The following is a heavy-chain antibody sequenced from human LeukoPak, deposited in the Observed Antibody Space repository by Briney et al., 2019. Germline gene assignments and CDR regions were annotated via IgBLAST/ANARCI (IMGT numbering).Heavy chain of an antibody. CDR2: IYYSGST. Sequence: PSETLSLTCTVSGSSISSSSCYWGWIRQPPGKGLEWIGSIYYSGSTYYNPSLKSRVTISVDTSKNQFSLKLSSVTAADTAVYYCARHGDYYDSSGYYRQEPFDYWGQGTLVTVSS. CDR3: ARHGDYYDSSGYYRQEPFDY. CDR1: GSSISSSSCY. V-gene: IGHV4-39*01. J-gene: IGHJ4*02. D-gene: IGHD3-22*01.